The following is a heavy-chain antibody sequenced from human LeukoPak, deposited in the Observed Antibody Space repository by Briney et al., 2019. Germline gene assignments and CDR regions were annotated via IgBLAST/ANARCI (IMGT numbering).Heavy chain of an antibody. CDR3: ARGVAGAKPFDY. CDR2: IIPVFGVS. CDR1: GGSFSSYV. V-gene: IGHV1-69*04. J-gene: IGHJ4*02. Sequence: GASVKVSCKASGGSFSSYVITWVRQAPGQGLEWMGRIIPVFGVSNFAQKFQGRVTITADKSTNTAYMELRSLRSDDTAVYYCARGVAGAKPFDYWGQGTLVTVSS. D-gene: IGHD6-19*01.